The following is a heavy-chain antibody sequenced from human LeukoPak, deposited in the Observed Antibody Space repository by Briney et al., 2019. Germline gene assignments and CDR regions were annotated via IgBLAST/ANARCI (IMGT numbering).Heavy chain of an antibody. D-gene: IGHD3-16*01. CDR1: GGSFSGYY. V-gene: IGHV4-34*01. J-gene: IGHJ4*02. CDR3: AKLGDG. CDR2: INHSGST. Sequence: KTSETLSLTCAVYGGSFSGYYWSWIRQPPGKGLEWIGEINHSGSTNYNPSLKSRVTISVDTSKNQFSLKLGSVTAADTAVYYCAKLGDGWGQGTLVTVSS.